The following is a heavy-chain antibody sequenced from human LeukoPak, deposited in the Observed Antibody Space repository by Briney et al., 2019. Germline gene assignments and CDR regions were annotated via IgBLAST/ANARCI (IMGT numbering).Heavy chain of an antibody. CDR3: ARDLLAAAARGLG. D-gene: IGHD6-13*01. CDR1: GFTFSSIG. Sequence: GGSQRLSCAASGFTFSSIGMHWDRQAPGKGLEWVAFIQYDGSNKYYADSVKGRFTISRDDSKNTLYLQMNSLRAEDTAVYYCARDLLAAAARGLGWGQGTLVTVSS. V-gene: IGHV3-30*02. J-gene: IGHJ4*02. CDR2: IQYDGSNK.